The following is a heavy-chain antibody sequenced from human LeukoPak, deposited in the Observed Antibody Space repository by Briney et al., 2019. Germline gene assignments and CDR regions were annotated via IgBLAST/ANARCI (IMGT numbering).Heavy chain of an antibody. CDR1: GYTLTGLS. Sequence: ASVKVSCKVSGYTLTGLSMHWVRQAPGKGLEWMGGFDPEDGETIYAQKFQGRVTMTEDTSTDTAYMELSSLRSEDTAVYYCATPTGFGILTGFYYWGQGTLVTVSS. V-gene: IGHV1-24*01. D-gene: IGHD3-9*01. J-gene: IGHJ4*02. CDR2: FDPEDGET. CDR3: ATPTGFGILTGFYY.